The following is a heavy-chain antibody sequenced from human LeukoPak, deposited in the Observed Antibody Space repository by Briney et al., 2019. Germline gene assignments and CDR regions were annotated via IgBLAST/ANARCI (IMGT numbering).Heavy chain of an antibody. CDR1: GFNFSGSA. V-gene: IGHV3-73*01. CDR2: IRSKPNSYAT. D-gene: IGHD6-13*01. J-gene: IGHJ6*03. CDR3: IGAAADTYYYYMDV. Sequence: GGSLRLSCAASGFNFSGSAMHWVRQASGKGLEWLGRIRSKPNSYATAYAASVRGRFTISRDDSKNTTYLQMNSLKSEDTAVYYCIGAAADTYYYYMDVWGKGTTVTISS.